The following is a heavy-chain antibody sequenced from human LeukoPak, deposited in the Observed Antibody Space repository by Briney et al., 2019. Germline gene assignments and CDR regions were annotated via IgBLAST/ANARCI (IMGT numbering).Heavy chain of an antibody. Sequence: ASVKVSCKASGYTFTGYYMHWVRQAPGQGLEWMGRINPNSGGTNYAQKFQGRVTMTRDTSISTAYMELSRLRSDDTAVYYCARDYSNYGFDYWSQATLVTVSS. CDR3: ARDYSNYGFDY. CDR1: GYTFTGYY. D-gene: IGHD4-11*01. CDR2: INPNSGGT. V-gene: IGHV1-2*06. J-gene: IGHJ4*02.